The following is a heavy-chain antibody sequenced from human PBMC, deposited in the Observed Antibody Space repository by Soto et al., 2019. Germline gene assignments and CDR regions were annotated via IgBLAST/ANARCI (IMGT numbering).Heavy chain of an antibody. J-gene: IGHJ4*02. Sequence: SETLSLTCTVSGDSIRSYYCSWIRQPPWKGLEWIGYIYYSGYTSYNPSLKSRVTISVDTSKNQLSLKLNSVNAAETAVYYCERCFSGNYPSRPEEQYYFDSWGQGTLVTVSS. D-gene: IGHD1-26*01. CDR3: ERCFSGNYPSRPEEQYYFDS. V-gene: IGHV4-59*01. CDR2: IYYSGYT. CDR1: GDSIRSYY.